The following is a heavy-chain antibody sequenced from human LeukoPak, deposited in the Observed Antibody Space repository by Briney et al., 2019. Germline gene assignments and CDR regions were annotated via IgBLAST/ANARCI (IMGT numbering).Heavy chain of an antibody. V-gene: IGHV1-46*01. CDR1: GYTFASYY. D-gene: IGHD2-15*01. J-gene: IGHJ4*02. CDR2: INPSGGST. Sequence: GASVKVSCKASGYTFASYYMHWVRQAPGQGLEWMGIINPSGGSTSYAQKFQGRVTMTRDTSTSTVYMELSSLRSEDTAVYYCARDHARGYYFDYWGQGTLVTVSS. CDR3: ARDHARGYYFDY.